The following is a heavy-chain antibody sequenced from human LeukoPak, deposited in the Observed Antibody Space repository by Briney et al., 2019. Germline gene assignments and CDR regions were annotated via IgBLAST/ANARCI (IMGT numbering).Heavy chain of an antibody. V-gene: IGHV4-59*08. J-gene: IGHJ5*01. CDR3: ARQDRISYWFDS. CDR1: GGSISSYY. D-gene: IGHD2/OR15-2a*01. CDR2: IYYSGST. Sequence: KPSETLSLTCTVSGGSISSYYWSWIRQPPGKGLEWIGYIYYSGSTNYNPSLKSRVTISVDTSKNQFSLKLSSVTAADTAVYYCARQDRISYWFDSWGQGTLVTVSS.